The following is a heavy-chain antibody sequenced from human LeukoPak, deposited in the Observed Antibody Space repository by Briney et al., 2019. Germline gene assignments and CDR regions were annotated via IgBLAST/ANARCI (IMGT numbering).Heavy chain of an antibody. CDR3: ARGRVDTAMVQFDP. V-gene: IGHV4-59*01. CDR1: GCSISSYY. CDR2: IYYSGST. D-gene: IGHD5-18*01. Sequence: SETLSLTCTVSGCSISSYYWSWIRQPPGKGLEWIGYIYYSGSTNYNPSLKSRVTISVDTSKNQFSLKLSSVTAADTAVYYCARGRVDTAMVQFDPWGQGTLVTVSS. J-gene: IGHJ5*02.